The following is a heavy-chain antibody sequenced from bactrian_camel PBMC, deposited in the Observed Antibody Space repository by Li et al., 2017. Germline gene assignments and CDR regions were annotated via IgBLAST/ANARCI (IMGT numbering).Heavy chain of an antibody. J-gene: IGHJ4*01. CDR2: IDYHGVT. Sequence: HVQLVESGGGSVHAGDTLRLSCTVSGYSASSHQQGWFRQALGKEREAVAVIDYHGVTKYADSVKGRSTISRDNAKNTLYLQMNSLKPEDTAMYYCAVEKWERVCPIWGFDGERYWGQGTQVTVS. CDR1: GYSASSHQ. CDR3: AVEKWERVCPIWGFDGERY. D-gene: IGHD4*01. V-gene: IGHV3S57*01.